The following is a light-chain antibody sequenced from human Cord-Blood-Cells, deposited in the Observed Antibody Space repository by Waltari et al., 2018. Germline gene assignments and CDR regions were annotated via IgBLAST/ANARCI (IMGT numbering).Light chain of an antibody. Sequence: QSALTPPRFVSGSPRHSVTLSCTGPSSDAGVSNSSSCYQQPPGKAPKLMSYDVSKRPSGVPDRFSVSKSGNTASLTISGLQAEDEDDYYCCSYAGSYTFVFGGGTKLTVL. CDR1: SSDAGVSNS. CDR2: DVS. V-gene: IGLV2-11*01. CDR3: CSYAGSYTFV. J-gene: IGLJ2*01.